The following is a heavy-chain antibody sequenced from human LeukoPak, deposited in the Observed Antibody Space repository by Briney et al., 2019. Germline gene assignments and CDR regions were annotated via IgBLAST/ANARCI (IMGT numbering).Heavy chain of an antibody. CDR1: GGTFNSYA. J-gene: IGHJ5*02. Sequence: GASVKVSCKASGGTFNSYAISWVRQAPGQGLEWMGRIIPIFGIANYAQKFQGRVTITADKSTSTAYMELSSLRSEDTAVYYCARAGSSLVWFDPWGQGTLVTVSS. CDR3: ARAGSSLVWFDP. V-gene: IGHV1-69*04. CDR2: IIPIFGIA. D-gene: IGHD6-6*01.